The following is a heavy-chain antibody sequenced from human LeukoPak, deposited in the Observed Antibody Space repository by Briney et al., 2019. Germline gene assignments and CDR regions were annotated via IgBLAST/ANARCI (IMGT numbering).Heavy chain of an antibody. CDR1: GYTFTSYG. D-gene: IGHD1-7*01. CDR2: ISAYNGNT. V-gene: IGHV1-18*01. CDR3: ARYLRDWNYPDY. J-gene: IGHJ4*02. Sequence: ASVKVSFKASGYTFTSYGISWVRQAPGQGLEWMGWISAYNGNTNYAQKLQGRVTMTTDTSTSTAYMELRSLRSDDTAVYYCARYLRDWNYPDYWGQGTLVTVSS.